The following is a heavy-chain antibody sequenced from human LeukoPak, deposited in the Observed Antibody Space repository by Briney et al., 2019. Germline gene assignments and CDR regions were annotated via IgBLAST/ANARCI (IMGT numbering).Heavy chain of an antibody. V-gene: IGHV4-38-2*01. D-gene: IGHD6-13*01. Sequence: SETLSLTCAVSGYSISSGYYWGWIRQPPGKGLEWIGSIYHSGSTYYNPSLKSRVTISVDTSKNQFSLKLSSVTAADTAVHYCARQWSIPGIAAAGMDSFFDYWGQGTLVTVSS. CDR1: GYSISSGYY. CDR2: IYHSGST. CDR3: ARQWSIPGIAAAGMDSFFDY. J-gene: IGHJ4*02.